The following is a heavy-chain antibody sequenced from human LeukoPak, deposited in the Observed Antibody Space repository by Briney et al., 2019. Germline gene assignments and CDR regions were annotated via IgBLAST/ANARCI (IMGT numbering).Heavy chain of an antibody. V-gene: IGHV1-69*05. CDR1: GGTFSSYA. CDR3: ARDREYCSSTSCSTYYYYYMDV. D-gene: IGHD2-2*01. Sequence: SVKVSCKASGGTFSSYAISWVRQAPGQGLEWMGGTIPIFGTANYAQKFQGRVTITTDEFTSTAYMELSSLRSEDTAVYYCARDREYCSSTSCSTYYYYYMDVWGKGTTVTVSS. CDR2: TIPIFGTA. J-gene: IGHJ6*03.